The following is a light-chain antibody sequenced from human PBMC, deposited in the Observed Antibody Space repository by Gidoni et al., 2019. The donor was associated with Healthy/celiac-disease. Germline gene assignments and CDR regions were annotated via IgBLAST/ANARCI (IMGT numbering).Light chain of an antibody. CDR1: QSISSY. V-gene: IGKV1-39*01. Sequence: DIQMTQSPSSLSASVGDRVTITCLASQSISSYLNWYQQKPGKAPQLLIYAASSLQSGVPSRFSGSGSWTDFTLTISSLQPEDFATYYCQQSYSTPRGTFGQGTKLEIK. J-gene: IGKJ2*01. CDR2: AAS. CDR3: QQSYSTPRGT.